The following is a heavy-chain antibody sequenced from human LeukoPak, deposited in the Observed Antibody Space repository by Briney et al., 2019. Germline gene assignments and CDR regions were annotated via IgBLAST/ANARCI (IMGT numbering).Heavy chain of an antibody. CDR3: AKSIDDFWSGYYSTNFDY. J-gene: IGHJ4*02. Sequence: GGSLRLSCAASGFTFSSYAMSWVRQAPGKGLEWVSAISGSGGSTYYADSVKGRFTISRDNSKNTLYLQMNSLRAEDTAVYYCAKSIDDFWSGYYSTNFDYWGQGTLVTVSS. CDR2: ISGSGGST. CDR1: GFTFSSYA. D-gene: IGHD3-3*01. V-gene: IGHV3-23*01.